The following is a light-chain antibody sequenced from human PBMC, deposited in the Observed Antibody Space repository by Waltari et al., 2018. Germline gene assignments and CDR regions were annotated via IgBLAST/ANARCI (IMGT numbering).Light chain of an antibody. CDR3: QQYYSTPFT. Sequence: DIVMTQSPDSLAVSLGGRATINCKSSQSVLYSSNNKNYLACYQQKPGQPPKLLIYWASTRESGVPDRFSGSGSGTDFTLTISSLQAEDVAVYYCQQYYSTPFTFGPGTKVD. J-gene: IGKJ3*01. CDR1: QSVLYSSNNKNY. CDR2: WAS. V-gene: IGKV4-1*01.